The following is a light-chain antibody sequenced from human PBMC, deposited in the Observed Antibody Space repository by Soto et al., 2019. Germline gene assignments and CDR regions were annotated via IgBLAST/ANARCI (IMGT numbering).Light chain of an antibody. CDR2: ADN. CDR3: CSYTDGSSLL. Sequence: QSVLSQPPSASGTPGQRVTISCSGRTSNIGSNNVSWYQQLPGTAPKLVIFADNQRPSGVPDRFSGFKSGTSASLAINGLQSEDEADYYCCSYTDGSSLLFGGGTKLTVL. V-gene: IGLV1-44*01. CDR1: TSNIGSNN. J-gene: IGLJ3*02.